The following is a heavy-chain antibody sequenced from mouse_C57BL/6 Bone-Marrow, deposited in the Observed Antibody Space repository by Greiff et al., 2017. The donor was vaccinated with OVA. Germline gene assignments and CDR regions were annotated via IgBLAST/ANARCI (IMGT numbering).Heavy chain of an antibody. CDR1: GYTFTSYW. CDR2: IYPSDSDT. J-gene: IGHJ3*01. V-gene: IGHV1-61*01. CDR3: ARECYYDSCIAY. D-gene: IGHD2-4*01. Sequence: VQLQQPGAELVRPGSSVKLSCKASGYTFTSYWMDWVKQRPGQGLEWIGNIYPSDSDTPYNQKFKDKATLTVDKSSSTAYMQLSSLTSEDSAVYYCARECYYDSCIAYWGQGTLVTVSA.